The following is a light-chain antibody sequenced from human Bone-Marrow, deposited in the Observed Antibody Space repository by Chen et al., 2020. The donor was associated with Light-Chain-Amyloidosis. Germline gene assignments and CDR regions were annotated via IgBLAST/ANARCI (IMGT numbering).Light chain of an antibody. CDR1: ELPTKY. V-gene: IGLV3-25*03. CDR3: QSADSSGTYEVI. Sequence: SYELTQPPSLSVSPGQTARNTCSGDELPTKYAYWYQQKPGQAAVLVIHRDTERPSGISERFSGSSAWTTATLTISGVQAEDEADYHCQSADSSGTYEVIFGGGTKLTVL. CDR2: RDT. J-gene: IGLJ2*01.